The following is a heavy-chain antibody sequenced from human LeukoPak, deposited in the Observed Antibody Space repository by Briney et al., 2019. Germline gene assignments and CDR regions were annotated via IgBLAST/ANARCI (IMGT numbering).Heavy chain of an antibody. D-gene: IGHD3-10*01. V-gene: IGHV3-15*01. J-gene: IGHJ4*02. Sequence: GGSPRLSCAASGFTFSNTWMNWVRQAPGKGLEWVGRIQSKTDGGTTEYAAPVKGRFTISRDDSKTTLYLQMNSLKTEDTAVYYCATLTVRGVINIWGQGTLVTVSS. CDR2: IQSKTDGGTT. CDR1: GFTFSNTW. CDR3: ATLTVRGVINI.